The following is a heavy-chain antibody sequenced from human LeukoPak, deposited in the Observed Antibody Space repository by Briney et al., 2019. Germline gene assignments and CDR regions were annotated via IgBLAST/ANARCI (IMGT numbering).Heavy chain of an antibody. CDR3: TTDLRSQWLGPGY. Sequence: GGSLRLSCAASGFTFSSYSMNWVRQAPGKGLEWVGRIKSKTDGGTTDYAAPVKGRFTISRDDSKNTLYLQMNSLKTEDTAAYYCTTDLRSQWLGPGYWGQGTLVTVSS. J-gene: IGHJ4*02. V-gene: IGHV3-15*01. CDR2: IKSKTDGGTT. D-gene: IGHD6-19*01. CDR1: GFTFSSYS.